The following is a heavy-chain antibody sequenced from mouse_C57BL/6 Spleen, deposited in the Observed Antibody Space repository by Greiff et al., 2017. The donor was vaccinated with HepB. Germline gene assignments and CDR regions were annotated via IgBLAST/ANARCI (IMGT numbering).Heavy chain of an antibody. J-gene: IGHJ4*01. V-gene: IGHV5-9-1*02. Sequence: EVKLVESGAGLVKPGGSLKLSCAASGFTFSSYAMSWVRQTPEKRLEWVAYISSGGDYIYYADTVKGRFTISRDNARNTLYLQMSSLKSEDTAMYYGTRGSYYGSSYYAMDYWGQGTSVTVSS. D-gene: IGHD1-1*01. CDR2: ISSGGDYI. CDR3: TRGSYYGSSYYAMDY. CDR1: GFTFSSYA.